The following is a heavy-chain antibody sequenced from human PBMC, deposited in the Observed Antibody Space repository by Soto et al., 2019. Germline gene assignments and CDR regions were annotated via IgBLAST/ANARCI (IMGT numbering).Heavy chain of an antibody. CDR3: ARHVRESPGPGSYDFFDY. D-gene: IGHD3-10*01. CDR2: MCYRGST. J-gene: IGHJ4*02. V-gene: IGHV4-39*01. Sequence: SETLSLTCTVSGDSISGDTYFWGWLRQPPGKGLEWIGNMCYRGSTYYNPAIKNRVSVDINTSKNQFSLRLSSMTAADKAVYYCARHVRESPGPGSYDFFDYWGQGILVTVSS. CDR1: GDSISGDTYF.